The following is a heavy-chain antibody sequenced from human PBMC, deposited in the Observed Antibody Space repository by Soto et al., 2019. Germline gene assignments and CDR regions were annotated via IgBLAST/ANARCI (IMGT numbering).Heavy chain of an antibody. D-gene: IGHD2-2*01. J-gene: IGHJ6*02. CDR1: GYTFTSYG. CDR3: ARGVIVVVPAATHYYYYGMDV. V-gene: IGHV1-18*04. CDR2: ISAYNGHT. Sequence: QVQLVQSGAEVKKPGASVKVSCKASGYTFTSYGISWVRQAPGQGLEWLGWISAYNGHTNYAQKLQGRGTMGADTATSGAYMELRSLGSDDTAVYYCARGVIVVVPAATHYYYYGMDVWGQGTTVTVSS.